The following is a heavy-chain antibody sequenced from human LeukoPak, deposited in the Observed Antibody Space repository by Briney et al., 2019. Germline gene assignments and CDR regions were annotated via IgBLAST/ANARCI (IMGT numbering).Heavy chain of an antibody. CDR3: ANGYREYFDY. V-gene: IGHV4-39*01. CDR2: IYYSGST. CDR1: GGSISSSSYY. D-gene: IGHD5-24*01. J-gene: IGHJ4*02. Sequence: SQTLSLTCTVSGGSISSSSYYWGWIRQPPGKGLEWIGSIYYSGSTYYNPSLKSRVTISVDTSKNQFSLKLSSVTAADTAVYYCANGYREYFDYWGQGTLVTVSS.